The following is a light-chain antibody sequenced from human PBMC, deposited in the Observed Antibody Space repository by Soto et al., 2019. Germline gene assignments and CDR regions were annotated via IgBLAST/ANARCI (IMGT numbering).Light chain of an antibody. Sequence: EIVLTQSPGTLSLSPGERVTLSCRASQSVSSSYLAWYQQKSGQAPRLLVYGASIRAIGIPDRFSGSGSGTDFTLTISGLEPEDFAVYYCQQYGSSYTFGQGTKLEIK. CDR3: QQYGSSYT. CDR2: GAS. J-gene: IGKJ2*01. V-gene: IGKV3-20*01. CDR1: QSVSSSY.